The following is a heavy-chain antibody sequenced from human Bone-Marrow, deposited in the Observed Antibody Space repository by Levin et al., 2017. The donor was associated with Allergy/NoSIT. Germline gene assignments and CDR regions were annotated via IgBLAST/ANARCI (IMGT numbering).Heavy chain of an antibody. J-gene: IGHJ6*03. D-gene: IGHD3-3*01. V-gene: IGHV3-49*04. Sequence: PGGSLRLSCRVSQFNLDDYAVSWVRQAPGKGLEWLGLIRNKAHGGTTEYAASVKSRFSISKDDSKTIAYLQMNSLKIEDTAVYYCNRHRGFWDPSGNYYYYMDVWGTGTTVTVS. CDR2: IRNKAHGGTT. CDR3: NRHRGFWDPSGNYYYYMDV. CDR1: QFNLDDYA.